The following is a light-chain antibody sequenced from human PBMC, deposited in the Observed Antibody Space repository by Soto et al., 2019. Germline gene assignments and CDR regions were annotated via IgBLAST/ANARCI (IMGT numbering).Light chain of an antibody. CDR1: QGISSY. V-gene: IGKV1-9*01. J-gene: IGKJ1*01. CDR3: QQYNNYPRT. CDR2: KAS. Sequence: DIQLTQSPSFLSASVGDRVTITCRASQGISSYLAWYQQKPGKAPKLLIYKASNLQIGVPSRFSGSGSGTEFTLTISSLQPDDFATYYCQQYNNYPRTFGQGTKVDIK.